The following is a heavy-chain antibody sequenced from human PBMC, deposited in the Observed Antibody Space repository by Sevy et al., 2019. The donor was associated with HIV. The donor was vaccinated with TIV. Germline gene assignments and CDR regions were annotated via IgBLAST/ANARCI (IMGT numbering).Heavy chain of an antibody. Sequence: GGSLRLSCAASGFTFSSYAMSWVRQAPGKGLEWVSAISGSGGSTYYADSVKGRFTISRDNSKNTLYLQMNSLRAEDTVVYYCAKGYGSGSYKGLFDYWGQGTLVTVSS. CDR2: ISGSGGST. J-gene: IGHJ4*02. V-gene: IGHV3-23*01. CDR3: AKGYGSGSYKGLFDY. CDR1: GFTFSSYA. D-gene: IGHD3-10*01.